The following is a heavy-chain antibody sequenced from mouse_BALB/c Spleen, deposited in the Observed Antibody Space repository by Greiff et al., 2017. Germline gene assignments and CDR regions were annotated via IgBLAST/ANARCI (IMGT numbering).Heavy chain of an antibody. D-gene: IGHD4-1*01. J-gene: IGHJ4*01. CDR2: INPGSGGT. Sequence: QVQLQQSGAELVRPGTSVKVSCKASGYAFTNYLIEWVKQRPGQGLEWIGVINPGSGGTNYNEKFKGKATLTADKSSSTAYMQLSSLTSDDSAVYFCARDWDGAMDYWGQGTSVTVSS. CDR3: ARDWDGAMDY. V-gene: IGHV1-54*03. CDR1: GYAFTNYL.